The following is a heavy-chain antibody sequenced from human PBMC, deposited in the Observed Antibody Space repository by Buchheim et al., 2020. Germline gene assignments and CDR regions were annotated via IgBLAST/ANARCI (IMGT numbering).Heavy chain of an antibody. Sequence: QVQLVESGGGVVQPGKSLRLSCAASRFPFNNYGIHWVRQAPGKGLEWMAVISYDGSNKYYADSVKGRFTISRDNSKNTLYLQMNSLRAEDTAVYYCAKDLAAAGTYWGQGTL. CDR3: AKDLAAAGTY. CDR2: ISYDGSNK. V-gene: IGHV3-30*18. J-gene: IGHJ4*02. CDR1: RFPFNNYG. D-gene: IGHD6-13*01.